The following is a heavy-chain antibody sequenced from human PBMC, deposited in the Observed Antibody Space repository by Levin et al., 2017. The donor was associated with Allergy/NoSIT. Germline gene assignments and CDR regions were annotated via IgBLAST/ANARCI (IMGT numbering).Heavy chain of an antibody. D-gene: IGHD3-10*01. CDR1: GFTFSSYW. J-gene: IGHJ4*02. V-gene: IGHV3-74*01. CDR2: INSDGSST. CDR3: SVRGAASDFDY. Sequence: SCAASGFTFSSYWMHWVRQAPGKGLVWVSRINSDGSSTSYADSVKGRFTISRDNAKNTLYLQMNSLRAEDTAVYYCSVRGAASDFDYWGQGTLVTVSS.